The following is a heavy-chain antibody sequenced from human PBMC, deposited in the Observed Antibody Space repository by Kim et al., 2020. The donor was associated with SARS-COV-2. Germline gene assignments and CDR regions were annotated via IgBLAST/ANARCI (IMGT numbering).Heavy chain of an antibody. D-gene: IGHD5-12*01. CDR3: ARGKYGGYRSIDY. V-gene: IGHV3-30*10. Sequence: TDSVKRRDTISRDKSKNALYLQMNSLRAEDTAVYYCARGKYGGYRSIDYWGQGTLVTVTS. J-gene: IGHJ4*02.